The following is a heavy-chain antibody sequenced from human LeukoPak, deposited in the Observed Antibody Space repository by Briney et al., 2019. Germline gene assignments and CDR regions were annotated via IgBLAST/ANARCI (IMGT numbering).Heavy chain of an antibody. D-gene: IGHD5-24*01. Sequence: SSETLSLTCAVSGYSISSSYWSWIRQPPGKGLEWIGYISYSGSTNYNPSLKSRVTISVDTSKNQVSLKLSSVTAADTAVYYCARGSRDGYNYVDYFDYWGQGTLVTVSS. CDR1: GYSISSSY. CDR2: ISYSGST. J-gene: IGHJ4*02. V-gene: IGHV4-59*01. CDR3: ARGSRDGYNYVDYFDY.